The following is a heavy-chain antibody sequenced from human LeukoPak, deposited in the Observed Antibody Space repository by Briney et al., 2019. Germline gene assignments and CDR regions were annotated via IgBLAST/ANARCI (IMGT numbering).Heavy chain of an antibody. Sequence: SETLSLTCTVSGGSISSYYWSWIRQPPGKGLEWIGYIYYSGSTNYNPSLKSRVTISVDTSKNQFSLKLSSVTAADTAVYCCARVGHDFWSGYQYYFDYWGQGTLVTVSS. CDR3: ARVGHDFWSGYQYYFDY. CDR1: GGSISSYY. V-gene: IGHV4-59*01. CDR2: IYYSGST. J-gene: IGHJ4*02. D-gene: IGHD3-3*01.